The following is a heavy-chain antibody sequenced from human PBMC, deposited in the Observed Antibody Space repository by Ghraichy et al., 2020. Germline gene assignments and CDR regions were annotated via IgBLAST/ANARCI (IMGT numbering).Heavy chain of an antibody. CDR2: IYSSGST. CDR1: GGSISIYY. V-gene: IGHV4-4*09. Sequence: SQTLSLTCTVSGGSISIYYWSWIRQPPGKGLEWIGYIYSSGSTNYNPSLKSRVTISVDTSKNQFSLKLSSVTAADTAVYYCARLRTCSSISCHFDYWGQGTLVTVSS. J-gene: IGHJ4*02. CDR3: ARLRTCSSISCHFDY. D-gene: IGHD2-2*01.